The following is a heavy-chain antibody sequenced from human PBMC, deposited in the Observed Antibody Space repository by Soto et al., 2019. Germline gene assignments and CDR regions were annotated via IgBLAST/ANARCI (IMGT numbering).Heavy chain of an antibody. CDR2: IIPMLGIA. CDR3: ARDGDYYDSSGFQRDYHYYGMDV. J-gene: IGHJ6*02. V-gene: IGHV1-69*01. D-gene: IGHD3-22*01. CDR1: GGSFSDYA. Sequence: QXQLVQSGAEVKKPGSSVKVSCQASGGSFSDYAISWVRXAXGQGXXXMGGIIPMLGIADNAQKFQGRVIITADEYTSTVYMELSSLRSEDTAVYYCARDGDYYDSSGFQRDYHYYGMDVWGQGTTVTVAS.